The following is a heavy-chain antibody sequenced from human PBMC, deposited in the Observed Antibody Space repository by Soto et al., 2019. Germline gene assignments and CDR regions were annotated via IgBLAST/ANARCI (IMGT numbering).Heavy chain of an antibody. CDR2: IYSDGRT. J-gene: IGHJ6*02. CDR1: GFIVGNSY. CDR3: ACSTVVHYYYGMDL. D-gene: IGHD2-15*01. Sequence: EVQLVETGGGLIQPGGSLRLSCAASGFIVGNSYMSWVRQAPGKGLEWVSVIYSDGRTYYADSVEGRFTISRDNSKNTLYLHMNSLRADDTAFYYCACSTVVHYYYGMDLWGQGTTVTVSS. V-gene: IGHV3-53*02.